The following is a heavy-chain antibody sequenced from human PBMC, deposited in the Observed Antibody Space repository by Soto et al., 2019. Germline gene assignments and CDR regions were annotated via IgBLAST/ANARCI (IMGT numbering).Heavy chain of an antibody. D-gene: IGHD3-3*01. CDR2: ISYDEYNK. J-gene: IGHJ6*02. CDR3: AKKLEGGRGMDV. CDR1: GFIFISYG. V-gene: IGHV3-30*18. Sequence: PGGSLRLSCAASGFIFISYGMHWVRQAPGKGLEWVTFISYDEYNKYYADSVKGRFTISRDNSKDTLYLHMNSLTPEDTAIYYCAKKLEGGRGMDVWGQGTSVTVSS.